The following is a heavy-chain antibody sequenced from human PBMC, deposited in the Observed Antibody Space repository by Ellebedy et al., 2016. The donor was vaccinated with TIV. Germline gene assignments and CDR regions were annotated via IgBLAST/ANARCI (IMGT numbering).Heavy chain of an antibody. J-gene: IGHJ6*02. Sequence: GESLKISCSASGLTFRNYAMHWVRQAPGKGLEYVSAISNNGGSTYYADSVKGRFTISRDNSKNTLYLQMSSLTPEDTAVYYCAREDLLASSSPDHYGMDVWGHGTTVTVSS. CDR2: ISNNGGST. V-gene: IGHV3-64D*09. D-gene: IGHD6-6*01. CDR3: AREDLLASSSPDHYGMDV. CDR1: GLTFRNYA.